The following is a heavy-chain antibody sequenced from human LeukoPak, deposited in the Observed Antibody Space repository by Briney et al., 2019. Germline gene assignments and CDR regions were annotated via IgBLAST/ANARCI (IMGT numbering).Heavy chain of an antibody. J-gene: IGHJ4*02. CDR2: ISSSSYI. V-gene: IGHV3-21*01. Sequence: GGSLRLSCAASGFTFSSYSMNWVRQAPGKGLEWVSSISSSSYIYYADSVKGRFTISRDNAKNSLYLQMNSLRAEDTAVYYCAREAVAGPYYFDYWGQGTLVTVSS. CDR3: AREAVAGPYYFDY. D-gene: IGHD6-19*01. CDR1: GFTFSSYS.